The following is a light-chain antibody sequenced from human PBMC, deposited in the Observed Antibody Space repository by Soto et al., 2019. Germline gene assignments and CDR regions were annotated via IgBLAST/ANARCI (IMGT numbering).Light chain of an antibody. V-gene: IGKV1-5*03. CDR2: KTS. Sequence: DIQMTQSPSTLSASVGDRVTITCRASQAISSRLAWYQQKPGKAPKLLIYKTSTLEGGVTSRFTGSGSGTAFSLPIKSLQPDDLALYYCQHSDTYPPFGGGTTVAIK. CDR1: QAISSR. CDR3: QHSDTYPP. J-gene: IGKJ4*02.